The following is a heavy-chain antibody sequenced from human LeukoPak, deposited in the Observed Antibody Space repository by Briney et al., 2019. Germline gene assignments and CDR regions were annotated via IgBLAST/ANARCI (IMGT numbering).Heavy chain of an antibody. D-gene: IGHD6-13*01. V-gene: IGHV3-7*04. CDR1: GFPHSGYW. Sequence: GGPLRLLCAASGFPHSGYWMSWVRQAPGKGLEGVANIKQDVSDKYYVDSVKGRFTISRDNATNSLFLDMNSLRAEETGVYYCARDWQWQQLDGDAFDIWGQGTMVTVSS. CDR2: IKQDVSDK. CDR3: ARDWQWQQLDGDAFDI. J-gene: IGHJ3*02.